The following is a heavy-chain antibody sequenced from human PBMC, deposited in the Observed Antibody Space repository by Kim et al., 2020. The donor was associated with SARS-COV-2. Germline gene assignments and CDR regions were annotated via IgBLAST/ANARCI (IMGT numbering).Heavy chain of an antibody. CDR2: ISSSSII. CDR3: TGRFDY. V-gene: IGHV3-48*02. J-gene: IGHJ4*02. CDR1: GFTFSSYG. Sequence: GGSLRLSCAASGFTFSSYGMNWVRQPPGKGLEWVSHISSSSIIYYADSVKGRFTISRDNAKKSLYLQMNSLRDDDTAVYYCTGRFDYWGQGTLVTVSS.